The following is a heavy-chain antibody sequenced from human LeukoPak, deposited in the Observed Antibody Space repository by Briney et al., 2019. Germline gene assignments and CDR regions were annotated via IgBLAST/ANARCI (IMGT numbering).Heavy chain of an antibody. D-gene: IGHD3-16*01. CDR2: ISAGAGST. Sequence: GGSLRLSCVASGFTFSTYAMSWVRQAPGKGLEWVSGISAGAGSTYYADSVKGRFTTSRDNSKNTLYLQMNSLRAEDTAVYYCAKQHDDYVWCFDYWGQGTLVTVSS. J-gene: IGHJ4*02. V-gene: IGHV3-23*01. CDR3: AKQHDDYVWCFDY. CDR1: GFTFSTYA.